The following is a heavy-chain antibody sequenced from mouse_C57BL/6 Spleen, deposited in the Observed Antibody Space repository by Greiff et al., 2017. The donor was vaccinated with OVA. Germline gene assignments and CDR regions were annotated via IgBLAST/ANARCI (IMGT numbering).Heavy chain of an antibody. V-gene: IGHV1-18*01. CDR1: GYTFTDYN. Sequence: EVQLQQSGPELVKPGASVKIPCKASGYTFTDYNMDWVKQSHGKSLEWIGDINPNNGGTIYNQKFKGKATLTVDKSSSTAYMELRSLTSEDTAVYYCARRIYGNPFDYWGQGTTLTVSS. J-gene: IGHJ2*01. CDR2: INPNNGGT. D-gene: IGHD2-1*01. CDR3: ARRIYGNPFDY.